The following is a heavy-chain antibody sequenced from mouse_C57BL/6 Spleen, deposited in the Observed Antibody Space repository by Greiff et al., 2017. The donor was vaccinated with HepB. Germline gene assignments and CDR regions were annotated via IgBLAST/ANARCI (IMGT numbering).Heavy chain of an antibody. Sequence: EVKVEESGGGLVKPGGSLKLSCAASGFTFSSYAMSWVRQTPEKRLEWVATISDGGSYTYYPDNVKGRFTISRDNAKNNLYLQMSHLTSEDTAKYYGARGGIPYGSSPLEAMDYWGQGTSVTVSS. CDR3: ARGGIPYGSSPLEAMDY. J-gene: IGHJ4*01. V-gene: IGHV5-4*03. CDR1: GFTFSSYA. D-gene: IGHD1-1*01. CDR2: ISDGGSYT.